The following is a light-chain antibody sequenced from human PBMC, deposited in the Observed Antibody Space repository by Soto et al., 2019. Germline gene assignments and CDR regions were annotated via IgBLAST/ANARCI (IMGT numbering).Light chain of an antibody. CDR2: GAS. Sequence: EIVLTQSPGTLSLSPGEGATLSCRASQSVSTNFFAWYQQKPGQAPRLLIYGASTRATGIPDRFSGSGSGTDFTLTISRLEPEDFAVYYCQQYGRTLWTFGQVTKVDIK. J-gene: IGKJ1*01. CDR1: QSVSTNF. V-gene: IGKV3-20*01. CDR3: QQYGRTLWT.